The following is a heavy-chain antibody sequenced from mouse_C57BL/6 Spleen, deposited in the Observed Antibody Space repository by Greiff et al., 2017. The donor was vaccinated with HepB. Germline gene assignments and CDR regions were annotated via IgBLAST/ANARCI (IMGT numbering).Heavy chain of an antibody. D-gene: IGHD1-1*01. CDR1: GYTFTSYW. CDR2: IDPSDSYT. Sequence: VQLQQPGAELVRPGTSVKLSCKASGYTFTSYWMHWVKQRPGQGLEWIGVIDPSDSYTNYNQKFKGKATLTVDTSSSTAYMQLSSLTSEDSAVYYCARRHYYGSSYPYYFDYWGQGTTLTVSS. V-gene: IGHV1-59*01. CDR3: ARRHYYGSSYPYYFDY. J-gene: IGHJ2*01.